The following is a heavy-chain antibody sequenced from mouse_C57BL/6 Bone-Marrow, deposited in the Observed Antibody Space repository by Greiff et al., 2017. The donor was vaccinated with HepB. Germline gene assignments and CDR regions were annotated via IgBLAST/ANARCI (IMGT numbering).Heavy chain of an antibody. J-gene: IGHJ2*01. D-gene: IGHD1-1*01. CDR1: GFTFSDYY. CDR3: AREETTVVLDY. V-gene: IGHV5-16*01. CDR2: INYDGSST. Sequence: EVQVVESEGGLVQPGSSMKLSCTASGFTFSDYYMAWVRQVPEKGLEWVANINYDGSSTYYLDSLKSRFIISRDNAKNILYLQMSSLKSEDTATYYCAREETTVVLDYWGQGTTLTVSS.